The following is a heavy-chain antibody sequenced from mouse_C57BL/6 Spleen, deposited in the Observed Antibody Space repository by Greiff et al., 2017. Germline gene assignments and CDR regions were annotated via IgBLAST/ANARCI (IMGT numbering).Heavy chain of an antibody. CDR1: GYTFTSYW. J-gene: IGHJ3*01. V-gene: IGHV1-55*01. Sequence: VKLQQPGAELVKPGASVKMSCKASGYTFTSYWITWVKQRPGQGLEWIGDIYPGSGSTNYNEKFKSKATLTVDTSSSTAYMQLSSLTSEDSAVYYCARSEDYDPAWFAYWGQGTLVTVSA. CDR2: IYPGSGST. CDR3: ARSEDYDPAWFAY. D-gene: IGHD2-4*01.